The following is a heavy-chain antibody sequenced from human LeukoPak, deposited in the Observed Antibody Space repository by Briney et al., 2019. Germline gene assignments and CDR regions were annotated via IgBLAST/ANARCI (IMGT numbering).Heavy chain of an antibody. CDR2: ISAYNGNT. V-gene: IGHV1-18*01. CDR3: ARGYCSGGSCYGGHWFDP. J-gene: IGHJ5*02. Sequence: ASVKVSCKASGYTFTSYGISWVRQAPGQGLEWMGWISAYNGNTNYAQKLQGRVTMTTDTSTSTAYMELRSLRSDDTAAYYCARGYCSGGSCYGGHWFDPWGQGTLVTVSS. CDR1: GYTFTSYG. D-gene: IGHD2-15*01.